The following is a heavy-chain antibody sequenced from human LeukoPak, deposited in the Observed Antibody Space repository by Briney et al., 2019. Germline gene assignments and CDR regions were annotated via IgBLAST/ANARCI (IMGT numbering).Heavy chain of an antibody. J-gene: IGHJ3*02. CDR2: IYYSGST. Sequence: PSETLSLTCTVSGGSISSYYWSWIRQPPGKGLEWIGYIYYSGSTNYNPSLKSRVTISVDTSKNQFSLKLSSVTAADTAVYYCARDSGSYLGDAFDIWGQGTMVTVSS. CDR3: ARDSGSYLGDAFDI. D-gene: IGHD1-26*01. V-gene: IGHV4-59*01. CDR1: GGSISSYY.